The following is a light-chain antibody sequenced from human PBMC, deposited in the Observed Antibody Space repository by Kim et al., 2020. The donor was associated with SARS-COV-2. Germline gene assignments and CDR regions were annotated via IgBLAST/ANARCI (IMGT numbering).Light chain of an antibody. Sequence: ASLGDRVTITCRASQSISSYLNWYQQKPGKAPKLLIYAASSLQSGVPSRFSGSGSGTDFTLTISSLQPEDFATYYCHQSYSTLLTFGGGTKVDIK. CDR2: AAS. CDR3: HQSYSTLLT. V-gene: IGKV1-39*01. J-gene: IGKJ4*01. CDR1: QSISSY.